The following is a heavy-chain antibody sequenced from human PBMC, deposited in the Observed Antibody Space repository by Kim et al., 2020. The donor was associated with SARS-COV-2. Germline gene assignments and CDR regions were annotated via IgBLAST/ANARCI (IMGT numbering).Heavy chain of an antibody. CDR1: AYSISSGYH. CDR3: ARDSFSGSHNFDY. V-gene: IGHV4-38-2*02. CDR2: IYRSGAT. D-gene: IGHD1-26*01. J-gene: IGHJ4*02. Sequence: SETLSLTCTVSAYSISSGYHWGWIRQPPGKGLEWIGSIYRSGATYYNSSLKSRVTISVDTSNNQFSLKLSSVTAADTAIYYCARDSFSGSHNFDYWGQGTLVTVSS.